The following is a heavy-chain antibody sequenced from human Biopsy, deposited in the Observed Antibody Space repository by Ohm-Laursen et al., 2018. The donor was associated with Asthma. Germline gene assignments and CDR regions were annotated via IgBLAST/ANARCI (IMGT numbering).Heavy chain of an antibody. Sequence: SLRLSCAASGFAFNNSSMTWVRQAPGKGLEWVSSISASGVRTFYADSVKGRFTVSRDSSRNTLYLQLSTLRVEDTAVYFCAKITTDRKKPNNWSDPGGQGTLVTSP. CDR3: AKITTDRKKPNNWSDP. CDR1: GFAFNNSS. V-gene: IGHV3-23*01. CDR2: ISASGVRT. J-gene: IGHJ5*02. D-gene: IGHD3-22*01.